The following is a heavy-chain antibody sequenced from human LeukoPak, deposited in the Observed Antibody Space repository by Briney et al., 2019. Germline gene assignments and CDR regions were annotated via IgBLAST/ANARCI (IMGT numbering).Heavy chain of an antibody. CDR3: AKGSGSSYSSPSNWFDP. CDR1: GFTFSSYE. J-gene: IGHJ5*02. V-gene: IGHV3-48*03. D-gene: IGHD6-13*01. CDR2: ISSSGSTI. Sequence: GGSLRLSCAASGFTFSSYEMNWVRQAPGKGLEWVSYISSSGSTIYYADSVKGRFTISRDNAKNSLYLQMNSLRAEDTALYYCAKGSGSSYSSPSNWFDPWGQGTLVTVSS.